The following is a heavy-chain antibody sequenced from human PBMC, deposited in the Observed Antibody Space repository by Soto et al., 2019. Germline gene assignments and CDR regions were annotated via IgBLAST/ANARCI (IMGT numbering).Heavy chain of an antibody. V-gene: IGHV3-11*06. J-gene: IGHJ6*02. CDR3: ARDQPDDYNYYYGRDG. Sequence: SLPSAAAGVDIGDYYLRRLGPEKGKGLEWVSYISSSSSYTNYADSVKGRFTVSRDNAKNSLYLQMNSLRAEDTAVYYCARDQPDDYNYYYGRDGWGQGPTVTVS. CDR1: GVDIGDYY. CDR2: ISSSSSYT.